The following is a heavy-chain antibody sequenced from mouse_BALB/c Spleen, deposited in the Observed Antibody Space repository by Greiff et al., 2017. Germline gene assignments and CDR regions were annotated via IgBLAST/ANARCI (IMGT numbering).Heavy chain of an antibody. CDR1: GYTFTSYW. J-gene: IGHJ4*01. CDR2: INPSTGYT. Sequence: QVQLKQPGAELVKPGASVKLSCKASGYTFTSYWMNWVKQRPGQGLEWIGSINPSTGYTEYNQKFKDKATLTADKSSSTAYMQLSSLTTEDSAVYYGDRRGYYGNPDAMDDWGQGTSVTVSS. D-gene: IGHD2-1*01. V-gene: IGHV1-7*01. CDR3: DRRGYYGNPDAMDD.